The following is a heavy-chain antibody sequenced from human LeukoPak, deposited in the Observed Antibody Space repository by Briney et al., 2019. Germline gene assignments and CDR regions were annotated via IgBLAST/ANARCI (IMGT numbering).Heavy chain of an antibody. D-gene: IGHD3-10*01. CDR3: ARGYYGSGLAWDY. J-gene: IGHJ4*02. Sequence: SQTLSLTCTVSGGSISSGSYYWSWIRQPAGKGLEWIGRIYTSGSTNYNPSLKSRVTISVDTSKSQFSLKLSSVTAADTAVYYCARGYYGSGLAWDYWGQGTLVTVSS. CDR2: IYTSGST. CDR1: GGSISSGSYY. V-gene: IGHV4-61*02.